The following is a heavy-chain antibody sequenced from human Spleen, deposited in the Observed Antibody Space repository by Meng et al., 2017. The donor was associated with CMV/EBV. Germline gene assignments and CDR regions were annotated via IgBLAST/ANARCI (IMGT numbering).Heavy chain of an antibody. CDR1: GGSFSGYY. Sequence: QVQLQQWGAGLLKPSEPLSLTCAVYGGSFSGYYWSWIRQPPGKGLEWIGEINHSGSTNYNPSLKSRVTISVDTSKNQFSLKLSSVTAADTAVYYCARYAWHSMMPFDYWGQGTLVTVSS. CDR3: ARYAWHSMMPFDY. D-gene: IGHD3-22*01. V-gene: IGHV4-34*01. CDR2: INHSGST. J-gene: IGHJ4*02.